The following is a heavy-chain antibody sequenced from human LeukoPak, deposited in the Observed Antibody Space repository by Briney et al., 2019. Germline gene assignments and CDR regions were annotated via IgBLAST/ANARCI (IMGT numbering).Heavy chain of an antibody. CDR3: ARNQGPLNDAFDI. CDR2: INPNSGGT. J-gene: IGHJ3*02. Sequence: ASVKVSCKASGYTFTGYYMHWVRQAPGQGLEWMGWINPNSGGTNYAQKFQGRVTMTRDTSISTAYMELSRLRSDDTAVYYCARNQGPLNDAFDIWGQGTMVTVSS. V-gene: IGHV1-2*02. CDR1: GYTFTGYY. D-gene: IGHD1-14*01.